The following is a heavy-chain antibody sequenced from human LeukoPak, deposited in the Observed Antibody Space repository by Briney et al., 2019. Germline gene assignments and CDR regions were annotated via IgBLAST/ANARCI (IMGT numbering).Heavy chain of an antibody. CDR1: GYTFTSYA. CDR2: INAGNGNT. V-gene: IGHV1-3*01. Sequence: ASVKVSCTASGYTFTSYAMHWVRQAPGQRLEWMGWINAGNGNTKYSQKFQGRVTITRDTSASTAYMELSSLRSEDTAVYYCARGTAVAGTFGDYWGQGTLVTVSS. D-gene: IGHD6-19*01. J-gene: IGHJ4*02. CDR3: ARGTAVAGTFGDY.